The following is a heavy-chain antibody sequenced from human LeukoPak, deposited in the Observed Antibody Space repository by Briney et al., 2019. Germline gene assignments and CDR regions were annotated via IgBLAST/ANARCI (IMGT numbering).Heavy chain of an antibody. D-gene: IGHD6-25*01. V-gene: IGHV3-48*02. CDR3: ARAAYSSGPDY. Sequence: PGGPLRLSCAASGFTFNAYSMNWVRQAPGRGLEWVSYINPGSSSIHYTDSVKGRFTISRDNARNSLYLQMNSLRDEDSAVYYCARAAYSSGPDYWGQGTLVTVSS. CDR1: GFTFNAYS. J-gene: IGHJ4*02. CDR2: INPGSSSI.